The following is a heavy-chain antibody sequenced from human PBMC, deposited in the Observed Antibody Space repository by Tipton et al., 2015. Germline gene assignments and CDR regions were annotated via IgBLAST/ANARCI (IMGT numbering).Heavy chain of an antibody. V-gene: IGHV4-59*01. CDR3: ARDSEQQLVLESNWFDP. J-gene: IGHJ5*02. CDR1: SDSISKYF. Sequence: TLSLTCSVSSDSISKYFWTWIRQPPGKELEWIGYIHYNGSTNYNPSLKSRVTISVDTSKNQFSLTLNSVAAADTAVYYCARDSEQQLVLESNWFDPWGQGTLVTVSS. CDR2: IHYNGST. D-gene: IGHD6-13*01.